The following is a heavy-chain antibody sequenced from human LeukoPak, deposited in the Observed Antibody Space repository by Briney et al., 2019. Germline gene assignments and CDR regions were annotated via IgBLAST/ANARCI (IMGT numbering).Heavy chain of an antibody. CDR3: AKGYGSGRLNPCDY. CDR1: GFSFSSFD. J-gene: IGHJ4*02. V-gene: IGHV3-23*01. CDR2: IRDTGGRT. D-gene: IGHD3-10*01. Sequence: PGGSLRLSCAASGFSFSSFDMNWVRQAPGKGLEWVSGIRDTGGRTFYADSVKGRFTISRDNSKNTLSLQMSSLRAEDTALYYCAKGYGSGRLNPCDYWGQGALVTVSS.